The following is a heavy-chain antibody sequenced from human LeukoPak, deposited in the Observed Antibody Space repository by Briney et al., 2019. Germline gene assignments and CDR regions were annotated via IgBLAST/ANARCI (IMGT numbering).Heavy chain of an antibody. V-gene: IGHV1-2*04. D-gene: IGHD3-10*01. CDR2: INPNSGGT. CDR1: GYTFTGYY. J-gene: IGHJ6*02. CDR3: ARGKEMVRGVISTPGPYYYYGMDV. Sequence: SSVKVSCKASGYTFTGYYMHWVRQAPGQGFEWMGWINPNSGGTNYAQKFQGWVTMTRDTSISTAYMELSRLRSDDTAVYYCARGKEMVRGVISTPGPYYYYGMDVWGQGTTVTVSS.